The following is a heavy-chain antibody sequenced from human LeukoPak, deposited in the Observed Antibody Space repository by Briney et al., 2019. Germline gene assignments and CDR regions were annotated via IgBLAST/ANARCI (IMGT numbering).Heavy chain of an antibody. D-gene: IGHD3-3*01. V-gene: IGHV3-7*01. CDR3: ARGPPSYYDFWSGYYSSYYYYGMDV. J-gene: IGHJ6*02. CDR2: IKQDGSEK. Sequence: GGSLRLSCAASGFTFSSYWMSWVRQAPGEGLEWVANIKQDGSEKYYADSVKGRFTISRDNAKNSLYLQMNSLRAEDTAVYYCARGPPSYYDFWSGYYSSYYYYGMDVWGQGTTVTVSS. CDR1: GFTFSSYW.